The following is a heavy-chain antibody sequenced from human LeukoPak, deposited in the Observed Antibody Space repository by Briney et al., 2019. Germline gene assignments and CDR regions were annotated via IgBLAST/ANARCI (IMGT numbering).Heavy chain of an antibody. J-gene: IGHJ6*02. CDR1: GGTFSSYA. CDR3: ARIFCSSTSCYGFFSGMDV. V-gene: IGHV1-69*13. CDR2: IIPIFGTA. D-gene: IGHD2-2*01. Sequence: PVKVSCKASGGTFSSYAISWVRQAPGQGLEWMGGIIPIFGTANYAQKFQGRVTITADESTSTAYMELSSLRSEDTAVYYCARIFCSSTSCYGFFSGMDVWGQGTTVTVSS.